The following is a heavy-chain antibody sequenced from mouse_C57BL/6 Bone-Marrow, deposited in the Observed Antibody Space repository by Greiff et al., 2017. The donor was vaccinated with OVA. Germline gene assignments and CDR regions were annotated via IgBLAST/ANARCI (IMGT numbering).Heavy chain of an antibody. CDR3: ARRYYGSSYKYFDV. Sequence: VQLQQSGPELVKPGASVKISCKASGYSFTSYYIHWVKQRPGQGLEWIGWIYPGSGNTTYNEKFKGKATLTADTSSSTAYMQLSSLTSEDSAVYYCARRYYGSSYKYFDVWGTGTTVTVSS. J-gene: IGHJ1*03. CDR1: GYSFTSYY. V-gene: IGHV1-66*01. CDR2: IYPGSGNT. D-gene: IGHD1-1*01.